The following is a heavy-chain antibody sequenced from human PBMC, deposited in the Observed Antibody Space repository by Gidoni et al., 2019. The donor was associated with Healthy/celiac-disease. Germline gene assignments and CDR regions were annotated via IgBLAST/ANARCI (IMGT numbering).Heavy chain of an antibody. J-gene: IGHJ5*02. CDR2: INAGNGNT. Sequence: QAQLVQSGAEVKKPRASVKVSCKASGSTLTSYAMHWVRQAPGQRLDWVGWINAGNGNTKYSRKFQGRVTITRDTSASTAYMGLSSPRSEDTAVYYCARAPARYSSGSGPFDPWGQGTLVTVSS. CDR3: ARAPARYSSGSGPFDP. CDR1: GSTLTSYA. D-gene: IGHD6-19*01. V-gene: IGHV1-3*01.